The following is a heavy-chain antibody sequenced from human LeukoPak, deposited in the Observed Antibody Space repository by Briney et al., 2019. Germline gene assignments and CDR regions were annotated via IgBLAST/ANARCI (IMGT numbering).Heavy chain of an antibody. V-gene: IGHV1-69*13. D-gene: IGHD3-16*01. CDR2: IIPIFGTA. CDR1: GGTFSSYA. CDR3: ARSSDYDYVWGSLGY. J-gene: IGHJ4*02. Sequence: SVKVSCKASGGTFSSYAISWVRQAPGQGLEWMGGIIPIFGTANYAQKFQGRVTITADESTSTAYMELSSLRSEDTAVYYCARSSDYDYVWGSLGYWGQGTLVTVSS.